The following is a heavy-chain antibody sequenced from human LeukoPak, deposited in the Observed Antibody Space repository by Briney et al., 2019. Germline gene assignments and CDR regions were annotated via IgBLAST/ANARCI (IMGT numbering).Heavy chain of an antibody. CDR3: AKNRERDGSGSYYNGDDY. Sequence: GGSLRLSCAASGFTFSSYGMRWVRQAPGKGLEWVAVISYDGSNKYYADSVKGRFTISRDNSKNTLYLQMNSLRAEDTAVYYCAKNRERDGSGSYYNGDDYWGQGTLVTVSS. D-gene: IGHD3-10*01. CDR1: GFTFSSYG. CDR2: ISYDGSNK. J-gene: IGHJ4*02. V-gene: IGHV3-30*18.